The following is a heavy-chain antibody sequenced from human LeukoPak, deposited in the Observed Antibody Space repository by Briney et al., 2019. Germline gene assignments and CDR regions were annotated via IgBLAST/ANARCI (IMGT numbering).Heavy chain of an antibody. D-gene: IGHD3-22*01. CDR1: GYTFTSYG. CDR3: ARGFPPRRQYDSSGYYSYYFDY. J-gene: IGHJ4*02. Sequence: ASVKVSCKTSGYTFTSYGISWVRQAPGQGLEWMGWISAYNGNTHSAQKLQGRVTMTTDTSTSIAYMELRSLRSDDTAVYYCARGFPPRRQYDSSGYYSYYFDYWGQGTLVTVSS. V-gene: IGHV1-18*01. CDR2: ISAYNGNT.